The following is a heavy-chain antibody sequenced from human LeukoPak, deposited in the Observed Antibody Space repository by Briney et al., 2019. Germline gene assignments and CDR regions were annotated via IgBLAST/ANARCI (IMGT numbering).Heavy chain of an antibody. CDR2: FTWNSGSV. D-gene: IGHD3/OR15-3a*01. Sequence: GGSLNLSVPPLGSTFHDYPMHWFRKVPGKALDWASGFTWNSGSVLYADSVRGRFTISRDNAKNSLYLQMNSLRPEDMAFYYCAKGLGVASLIVDALDMWGQGTMVTV. V-gene: IGHV3-9*03. CDR3: AKGLGVASLIVDALDM. J-gene: IGHJ3*02. CDR1: GSTFHDYP.